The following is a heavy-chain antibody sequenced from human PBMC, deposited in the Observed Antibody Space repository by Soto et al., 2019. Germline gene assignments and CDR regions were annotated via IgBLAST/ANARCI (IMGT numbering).Heavy chain of an antibody. CDR2: ISPFNGHT. CDR1: GYTFINFG. J-gene: IGHJ5*02. V-gene: IGHV1-18*01. D-gene: IGHD6-13*01. CDR3: AREPPRATAGLNYFDP. Sequence: QVQLVQSGTEVKKPGASVKVSCKTSGYTFINFGIGWVRQAPGQGLERMGWISPFNGHTHYAQKFQGRVSLTTDTSTSTAFLELRSLTYDDTAVYYCAREPPRATAGLNYFDPWGHGTLVTVSS.